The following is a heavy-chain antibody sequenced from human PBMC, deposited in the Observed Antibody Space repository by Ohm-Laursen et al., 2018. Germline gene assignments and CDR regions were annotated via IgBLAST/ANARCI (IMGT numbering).Heavy chain of an antibody. D-gene: IGHD2-2*01. CDR1: GGSFSGYD. Sequence: SETLSLTCAVYGGSFSGYDWSWIRQPPGKGLEWIGEINHIGRTNYNPSLKSRVTISVDTSKNQFSLKLSSVTAADTAVYYCAREGVVVPAAGRFYYYYGMDVRGQGTTVTVSS. CDR3: AREGVVVPAAGRFYYYYGMDV. CDR2: INHIGRT. V-gene: IGHV4-34*01. J-gene: IGHJ6*02.